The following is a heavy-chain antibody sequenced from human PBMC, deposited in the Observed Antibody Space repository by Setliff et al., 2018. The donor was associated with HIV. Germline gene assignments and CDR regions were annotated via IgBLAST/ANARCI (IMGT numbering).Heavy chain of an antibody. V-gene: IGHV1-46*01. Sequence: ASVKVSCKASGYTFTSDYIHWVRQAPGQGLEWMGIINPAGSPTSYAQKFQGRLTMTRDTSTNTVYMELSSLRSEDTAVYYCARGSGSKIWYYYYGMDVWGQGTTVTVSS. D-gene: IGHD3-3*01. CDR3: ARGSGSKIWYYYYGMDV. CDR2: INPAGSPT. CDR1: GYTFTSDY. J-gene: IGHJ6*02.